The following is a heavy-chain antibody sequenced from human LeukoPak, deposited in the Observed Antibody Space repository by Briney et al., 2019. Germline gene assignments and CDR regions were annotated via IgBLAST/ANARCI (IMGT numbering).Heavy chain of an antibody. J-gene: IGHJ4*02. CDR3: ARDRSVRYFDY. CDR1: GFTFSSYG. V-gene: IGHV3-33*01. D-gene: IGHD2-15*01. Sequence: GTSLRLSCAASGFTFSSYGMHWVRQAPGKGLEWVAVIWYDGSNQYYADSVKGRFTISRDTPKNTLYLQMNSLRAEDTAVYYCARDRSVRYFDYWGQGALVTVSS. CDR2: IWYDGSNQ.